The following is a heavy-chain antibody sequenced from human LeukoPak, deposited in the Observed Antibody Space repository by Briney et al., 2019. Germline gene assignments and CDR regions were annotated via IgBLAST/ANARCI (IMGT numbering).Heavy chain of an antibody. D-gene: IGHD3-10*01. CDR3: AKAYHTQAGDAIDY. Sequence: PGGSLRLSCAASGSTFDDYAMHWVRQAPGKGLEWVSLISGDGGSTYYADSVKGRFTISRDNSKNSLYLQMNSLRTEDTALYYCAKAYHTQAGDAIDYWGQGTLVTVSS. V-gene: IGHV3-43*02. CDR1: GSTFDDYA. CDR2: ISGDGGST. J-gene: IGHJ4*02.